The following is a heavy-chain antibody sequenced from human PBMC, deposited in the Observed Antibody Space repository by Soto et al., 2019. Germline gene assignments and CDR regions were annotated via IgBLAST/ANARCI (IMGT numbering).Heavy chain of an antibody. D-gene: IGHD4-17*01. CDR3: ARSDGPLGDY. J-gene: IGHJ4*02. V-gene: IGHV1-3*01. Sequence: QVQLVQSGTEVKKPGASVKVSCKASGYTFTSYAMHWVRQAPGQRFEWMGWINGGNGNTKYSQKFQGRVTITRDTSAGAGYMELSSLRSEDTAVYYCARSDGPLGDYWGQGTLVTVSS. CDR1: GYTFTSYA. CDR2: INGGNGNT.